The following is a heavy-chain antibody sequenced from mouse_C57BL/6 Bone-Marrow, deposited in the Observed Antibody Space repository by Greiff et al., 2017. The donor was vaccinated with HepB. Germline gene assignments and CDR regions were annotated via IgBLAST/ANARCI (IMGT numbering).Heavy chain of an antibody. V-gene: IGHV1-18*01. Sequence: EVQLKESGPELVKPGASVKIPCKASGYTFTDYNMDWVKQSHGKSLEWIGDINPNNGGTIYNQKFKGKATLTVDKSSSTAYMELRSLTSEDTAVYYCASGGFYSNYGWFAYWGQGTLVTVSA. CDR3: ASGGFYSNYGWFAY. CDR1: GYTFTDYN. CDR2: INPNNGGT. J-gene: IGHJ3*01. D-gene: IGHD2-5*01.